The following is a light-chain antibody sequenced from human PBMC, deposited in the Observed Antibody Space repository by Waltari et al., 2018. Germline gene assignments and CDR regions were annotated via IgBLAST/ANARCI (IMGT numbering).Light chain of an antibody. CDR1: QSVNNK. J-gene: IGKJ4*01. Sequence: EIVMTQSQATLSVSPGDRVTLSCRASQSVNNKLAWYQQKPGQAPRLLIYDASTRATGIPTSFSGSGSGTEFTITISSLQSEDFAVYYCQQYSDWPLTFGGGTKVEIK. V-gene: IGKV3-15*01. CDR2: DAS. CDR3: QQYSDWPLT.